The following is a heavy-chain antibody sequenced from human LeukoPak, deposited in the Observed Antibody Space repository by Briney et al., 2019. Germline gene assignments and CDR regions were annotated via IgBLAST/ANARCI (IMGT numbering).Heavy chain of an antibody. Sequence: PSEILSLTCAVYGGSFSGYYWSWIRQPPGKGLEWIGEINHSGSTNYNPSLKSRVTISVDTSKNQFSLKLSSVTAADTAVYYCARGRHIVVVVAATRLSWFDPWGQGTLVTVSS. CDR1: GGSFSGYY. CDR3: ARGRHIVVVVAATRLSWFDP. D-gene: IGHD2-15*01. V-gene: IGHV4-34*01. CDR2: INHSGST. J-gene: IGHJ5*02.